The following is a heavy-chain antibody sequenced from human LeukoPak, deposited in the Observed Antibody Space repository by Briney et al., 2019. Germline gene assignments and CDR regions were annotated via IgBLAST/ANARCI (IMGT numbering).Heavy chain of an antibody. D-gene: IGHD6-13*01. J-gene: IGHJ4*02. CDR1: GYPFTSYE. Sequence: GASVKVSCKASGYPFTSYEINWVRQATGEGLEWMGWMKPDSGNSAYAQKFRGRVTLSSNSSINTAYMEVSSLGSDDTAVYYCARGNSSSGAIFDYWGQGTLVTVSS. V-gene: IGHV1-8*01. CDR2: MKPDSGNS. CDR3: ARGNSSSGAIFDY.